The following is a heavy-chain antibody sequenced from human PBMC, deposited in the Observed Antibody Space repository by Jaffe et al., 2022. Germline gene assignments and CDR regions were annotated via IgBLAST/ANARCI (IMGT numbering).Heavy chain of an antibody. CDR2: ISGSGGST. D-gene: IGHD6-19*01. CDR1: GFTFSSYA. CDR3: AKDPLAVAGTTNYFDY. V-gene: IGHV3-23*01. J-gene: IGHJ4*02. Sequence: EVQLLESGGGLVQPGGSLRLSCAASGFTFSSYAMSWVRQAPGKGLEWVSAISGSGGSTYYADSVKGRFTISRDNSKNTLYLQMNSLRAEDTAVYYCAKDPLAVAGTTNYFDYWGQGTLVTVSS.